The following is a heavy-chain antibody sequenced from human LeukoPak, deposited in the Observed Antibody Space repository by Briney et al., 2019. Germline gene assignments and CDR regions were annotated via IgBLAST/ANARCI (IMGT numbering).Heavy chain of an antibody. J-gene: IGHJ4*02. CDR2: MNSDGSST. Sequence: GGSLRLSCVASGITLSTYWMHWVRQAPGKGLVWVSRMNSDGSSTSYADSVKGRFTISRDNAKNSLYLQMNSLRAEDTAMYYCARDSAGNDYWGQGTLVTVSS. V-gene: IGHV3-74*01. CDR3: ARDSAGNDY. D-gene: IGHD6-13*01. CDR1: GITLSTYW.